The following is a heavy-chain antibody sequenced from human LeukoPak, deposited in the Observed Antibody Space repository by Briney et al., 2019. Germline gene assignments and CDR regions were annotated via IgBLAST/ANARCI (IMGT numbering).Heavy chain of an antibody. CDR3: ARRLGYCSSTSCYQFDY. CDR1: GGSFSGYY. CDR2: INHSGST. D-gene: IGHD2-2*01. Sequence: SETLSLTCAAYGGSFSGYYWSWLRQPPGKGLEWIGEINHSGSTNYNPSLKSRVTISVDTSKNQSSLKLSSVTAADTAVYYCARRLGYCSSTSCYQFDYWGQGTLVTVSS. V-gene: IGHV4-34*01. J-gene: IGHJ4*02.